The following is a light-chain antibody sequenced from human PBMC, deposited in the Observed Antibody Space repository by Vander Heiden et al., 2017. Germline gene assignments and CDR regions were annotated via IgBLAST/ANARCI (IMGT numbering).Light chain of an antibody. CDR2: DAS. J-gene: IGKJ4*01. CDR3: QQRLT. V-gene: IGKV3-11*01. Sequence: EIVLTQSPATLSLSPGERATLSCRASQSVSSYLAWYQQKPGQAPRLLIYDASNRATGITGRLSGSGSETDFTRTISSIEPEDFEGYYGQQRLTFGGGTKVEIK. CDR1: QSVSSY.